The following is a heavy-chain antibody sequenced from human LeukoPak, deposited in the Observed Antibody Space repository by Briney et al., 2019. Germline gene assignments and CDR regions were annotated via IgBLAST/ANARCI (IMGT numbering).Heavy chain of an antibody. CDR2: IYYSGST. CDR3: ARLLRVGYCSTTTCNWFDP. J-gene: IGHJ5*02. CDR1: GGSISSSSYY. D-gene: IGHD2-2*03. Sequence: PSETLSLTCTVSGGSISSSSYYWGWIRQPPGKGLEWIGSIYYSGSTNYNPSLKSRVTISVDTSKNQFSLKLSSVTAADTAVYYCARLLRVGYCSTTTCNWFDPWGQGTLVTVSS. V-gene: IGHV4-39*07.